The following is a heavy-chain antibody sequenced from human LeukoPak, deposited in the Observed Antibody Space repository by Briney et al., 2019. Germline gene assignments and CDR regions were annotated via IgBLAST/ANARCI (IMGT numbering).Heavy chain of an antibody. Sequence: SVKVSCKASGGTFSSYAISWVRQAPGQGLEWMGGIIPIFGTANYAQKFQGRVTITTDESTSTAYMELSSLRSEDTAVYYCARDGRMDYDFWSGYLGDYYYMDVWGKGTTVTVSS. V-gene: IGHV1-69*05. J-gene: IGHJ6*03. CDR3: ARDGRMDYDFWSGYLGDYYYMDV. D-gene: IGHD3-3*01. CDR1: GGTFSSYA. CDR2: IIPIFGTA.